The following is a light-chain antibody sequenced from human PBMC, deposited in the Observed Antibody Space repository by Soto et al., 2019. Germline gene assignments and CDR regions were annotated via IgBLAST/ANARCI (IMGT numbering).Light chain of an antibody. CDR2: GAS. CDR3: HQYGDSPQT. V-gene: IGKV3-20*01. J-gene: IGKJ1*01. Sequence: LSPSPGTVSLSPGERATLSCRASQSVRSSYLAWYQQKPGQAPRLLIYGASTRATGIPDRFSGGGSGTDFTLTISRLEPEDFAVYFCHQYGDSPQTFGQGTKVDI. CDR1: QSVRSSY.